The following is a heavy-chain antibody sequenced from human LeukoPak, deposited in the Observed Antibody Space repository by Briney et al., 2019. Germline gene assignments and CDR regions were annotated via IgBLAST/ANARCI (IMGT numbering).Heavy chain of an antibody. Sequence: PGRSLRLPCAASGLTFSIYAMTWIRQAPGNGLEWRSYSRSSGSTMYYADSVKGRFTMSRDNAKRSVYLQMNSLRAEDTAIYYCARGSGFDYWGEGTLVTVSS. V-gene: IGHV3-48*03. J-gene: IGHJ4*02. CDR1: GLTFSIYA. CDR3: ARGSGFDY. CDR2: SRSSGSTM.